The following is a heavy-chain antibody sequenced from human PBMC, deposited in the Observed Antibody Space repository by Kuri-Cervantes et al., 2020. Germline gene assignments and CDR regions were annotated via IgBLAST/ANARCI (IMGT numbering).Heavy chain of an antibody. CDR1: GFTFSSYS. J-gene: IGHJ4*02. V-gene: IGHV3-21*01. CDR2: ISSRSLYI. D-gene: IGHD1-26*01. Sequence: GESLKISCAASGFTFSSYSMDWVRQAPSKGLEWVSSISSRSLYIYYTDPVKGRFTISRDDAKNSLFLQMGSLRAEDTAVYYCATTGPSGSFLWGQGTLGTVSS. CDR3: ATTGPSGSFL.